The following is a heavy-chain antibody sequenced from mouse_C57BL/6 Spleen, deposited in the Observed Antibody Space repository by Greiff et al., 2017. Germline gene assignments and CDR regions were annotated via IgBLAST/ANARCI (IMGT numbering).Heavy chain of an antibody. J-gene: IGHJ2*01. D-gene: IGHD2-4*01. V-gene: IGHV1-26*01. CDR2: INPNNGGT. Sequence: VQLQQSGPELVKPGASVKISCKASGYTFTDYYMNWVKQSHGKSLEWIGDINPNNGGTSYNQKFKGKATLTVDKSSSTAYMELRSLTSEDSAVYYCARKILYYDYDFDYWGQGTTLTVSS. CDR1: GYTFTDYY. CDR3: ARKILYYDYDFDY.